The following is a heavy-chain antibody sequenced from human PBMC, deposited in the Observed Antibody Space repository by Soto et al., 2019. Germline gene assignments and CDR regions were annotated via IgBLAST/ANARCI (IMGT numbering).Heavy chain of an antibody. J-gene: IGHJ4*02. CDR1: GGTFSSYA. D-gene: IGHD4-17*01. CDR3: SRIRPSGDDYGGNSLDY. CDR2: IIPIFGTA. V-gene: IGHV1-69*01. Sequence: QVQLVQSGAEVKKPGSSVKVSCKASGGTFSSYAISWVRQAPGQGLEWMGGIIPIFGTANYAQKFQGRVTITADESTRTAYMELSSLRSEDTAVYYCSRIRPSGDDYGGNSLDYWGQGTLVTVSS.